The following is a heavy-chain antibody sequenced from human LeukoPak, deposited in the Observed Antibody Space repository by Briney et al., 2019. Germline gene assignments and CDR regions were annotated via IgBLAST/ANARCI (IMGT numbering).Heavy chain of an antibody. Sequence: ASVKVSCKASVYTFTGYYMHWVRQAPGQGLEWMGWINPNSGGANYAQKFQGRVTMTRDTSISTAYMELSRLRSDDTAVYYCARGHIVVVMYDYWGQGTLVTVSS. D-gene: IGHD2-21*01. V-gene: IGHV1-2*02. CDR3: ARGHIVVVMYDY. J-gene: IGHJ4*02. CDR2: INPNSGGA. CDR1: VYTFTGYY.